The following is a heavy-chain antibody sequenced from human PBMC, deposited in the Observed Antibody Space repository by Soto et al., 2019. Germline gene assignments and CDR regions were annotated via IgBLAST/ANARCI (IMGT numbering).Heavy chain of an antibody. CDR1: GGSFSGYY. V-gene: IGHV4-34*01. CDR2: INHSGST. J-gene: IGHJ4*02. Sequence: SETLSLTCAVYGGSFSGYYWSWIRQPPGKGLEWIGEINHSGSTNYNPSLKSRVTISVDTSKNQFSLKLSSVTAADTAVYYCARGGRSYYGSGRGYFDYWGQGTLVTVSS. D-gene: IGHD3-10*01. CDR3: ARGGRSYYGSGRGYFDY.